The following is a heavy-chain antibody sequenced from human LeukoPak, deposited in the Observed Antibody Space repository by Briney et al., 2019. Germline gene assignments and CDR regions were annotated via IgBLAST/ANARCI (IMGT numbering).Heavy chain of an antibody. CDR1: DGSISSSNW. V-gene: IGHV4-4*02. Sequence: PSETLSLTCAVSDGSISSSNWWSWVRQPPGKGLEWIGEIYHSGSTNYNPSLKSRVTISVDKSKNQFSLKLNSVTAADTAVYYCARDKGGPVDAFDIWGQGTMVTVSS. J-gene: IGHJ3*02. CDR3: ARDKGGPVDAFDI. D-gene: IGHD1-26*01. CDR2: IYHSGST.